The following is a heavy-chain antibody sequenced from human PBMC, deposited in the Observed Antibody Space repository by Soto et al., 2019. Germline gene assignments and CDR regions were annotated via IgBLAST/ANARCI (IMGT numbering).Heavy chain of an antibody. CDR1: GGSFSNYA. Sequence: QVQLVQSGAEVMEPGSSVKVSCKASGGSFSNYAITWVRQAPGEGLEWMGAISPVFGAAHYAPKFQGRVTITADEYSSTAYMALSSLRFEDTAVYYCARARDYNLFTAREYGLDVWGQGTTVTVS. CDR3: ARARDYNLFTAREYGLDV. V-gene: IGHV1-69*01. CDR2: ISPVFGAA. J-gene: IGHJ6*02. D-gene: IGHD3-9*01.